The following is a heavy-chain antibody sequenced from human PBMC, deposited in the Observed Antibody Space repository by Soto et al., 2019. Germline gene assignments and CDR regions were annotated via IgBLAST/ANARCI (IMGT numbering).Heavy chain of an antibody. D-gene: IGHD2-8*02. Sequence: SETLSLTCTVSGGSIGSYYWSWIRQPPGKGLEWIGYIYYSGSTNYNPSLKSRVTISVDTSKNQFSLKLSSVTAADTAVYYCARDLVQPYYYYGMDVWGQGTTVT. J-gene: IGHJ6*02. CDR2: IYYSGST. V-gene: IGHV4-59*01. CDR1: GGSIGSYY. CDR3: ARDLVQPYYYYGMDV.